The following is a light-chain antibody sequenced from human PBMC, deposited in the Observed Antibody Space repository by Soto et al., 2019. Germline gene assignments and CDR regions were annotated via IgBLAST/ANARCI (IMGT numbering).Light chain of an antibody. CDR2: AAS. CDR1: QTISSSY. V-gene: IGKV3-20*01. J-gene: IGKJ3*01. CDR3: PLYGNSPPGVT. Sequence: EIVLTQSPGTLSLSPGERATLSCRASQTISSSYLAWYQQKPGQAPRLLIYAASTRATDIPASFSGSGSGTAFTLTIIRLEPEDFAVYYCPLYGNSPPGVTFGPGTKVDI.